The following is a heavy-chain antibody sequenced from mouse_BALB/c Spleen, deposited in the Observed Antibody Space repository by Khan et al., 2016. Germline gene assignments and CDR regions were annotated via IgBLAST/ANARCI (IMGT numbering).Heavy chain of an antibody. J-gene: IGHJ2*01. Sequence: EVELVESGGGLVKPGGSLKLSCAASGFTFSSYAMSWVRQTPEKRLEWVASISSGGNTFYPDSLKGRFTISRDNARNILYLQMSSLGSEDTAMYYCTRGVTTVVDYFDYWGQGTTLTVSS. CDR1: GFTFSSYA. CDR3: TRGVTTVVDYFDY. CDR2: ISSGGNT. V-gene: IGHV5-6-5*01. D-gene: IGHD1-1*01.